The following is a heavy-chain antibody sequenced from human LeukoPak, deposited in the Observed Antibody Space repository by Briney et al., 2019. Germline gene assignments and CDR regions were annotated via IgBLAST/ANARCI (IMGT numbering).Heavy chain of an antibody. CDR2: INHSGST. CDR3: ARWALRTSGRDV. V-gene: IGHV4-39*07. CDR1: GGSISSSSYY. Sequence: SETLSLTCTVSGGSISSSSYYWSWIRQPPGKGLEWIGEINHSGSTNYNPSLKSRVTISVDTSKNQFSLKLSSVTAADTAVYYCARWALRTSGRDVWGKGTTVTISS. D-gene: IGHD1-7*01. J-gene: IGHJ6*04.